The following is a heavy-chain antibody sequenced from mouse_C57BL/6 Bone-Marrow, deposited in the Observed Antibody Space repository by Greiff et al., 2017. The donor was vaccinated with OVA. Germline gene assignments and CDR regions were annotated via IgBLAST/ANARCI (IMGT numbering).Heavy chain of an antibody. Sequence: EVKLVESGGDLVKPGGSLKLSCAASGFTFSSYGMSWVRQTPDKRLEWVATISSGGSYTYYPDSVKGRFTISRDNAKNTLYLQMSSLKSEDTAMYYCARQGAFAYWGQGTLVTVSA. J-gene: IGHJ3*01. CDR2: ISSGGSYT. V-gene: IGHV5-6*01. CDR3: ARQGAFAY. CDR1: GFTFSSYG.